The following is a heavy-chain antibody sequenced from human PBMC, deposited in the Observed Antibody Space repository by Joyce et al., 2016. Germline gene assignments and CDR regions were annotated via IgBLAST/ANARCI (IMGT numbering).Heavy chain of an antibody. V-gene: IGHV4-30-2*01. CDR1: GGSVSSGGYS. J-gene: IGHJ6*02. D-gene: IGHD3-10*01. Sequence: QMQLQESGPGLVKPSQTLSLTCAVSGGSVSSGGYSWTWIPQPPGKGLEWIGHIYHSESTYYNPSLQSRVTMSVDRSKNQFSLKLRSVTAADTDVYYCARAYGSGSYSYYYGMDVWGQGTTVTVSS. CDR2: IYHSEST. CDR3: ARAYGSGSYSYYYGMDV.